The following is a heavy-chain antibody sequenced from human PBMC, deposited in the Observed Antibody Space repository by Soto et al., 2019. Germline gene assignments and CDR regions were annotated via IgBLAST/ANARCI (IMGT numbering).Heavy chain of an antibody. CDR3: AKIPIMTTVTHYFDY. J-gene: IGHJ4*02. Sequence: EVQLLESGGGLAQPGGSLRLSCAASGFPFSNYAMSWVRQAPGKGLEWASTINGGAGSTYYADSVKGRFTISRDDSKNTLYLQMNSLRAEDTAVYYCAKIPIMTTVTHYFDYWGQGTLVTVSS. CDR2: INGGAGST. V-gene: IGHV3-23*01. CDR1: GFPFSNYA. D-gene: IGHD4-17*01.